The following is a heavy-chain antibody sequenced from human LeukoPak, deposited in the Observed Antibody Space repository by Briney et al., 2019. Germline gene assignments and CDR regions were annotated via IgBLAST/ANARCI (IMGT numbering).Heavy chain of an antibody. Sequence: SETLSLTCTVSGGSISSYYWSWIRQPPGKGLEWIGYIYYSGSTNYNPSLKSRVTISVDTSKNQFSLKLSSVTAADTAVYYCASCPMVRGAPIDYWGQGTLVTASS. CDR2: IYYSGST. V-gene: IGHV4-59*01. CDR1: GGSISSYY. J-gene: IGHJ4*02. CDR3: ASCPMVRGAPIDY. D-gene: IGHD3-10*01.